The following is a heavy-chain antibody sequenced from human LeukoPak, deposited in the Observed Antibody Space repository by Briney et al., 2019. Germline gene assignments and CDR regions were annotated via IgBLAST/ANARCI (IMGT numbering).Heavy chain of an antibody. CDR3: ARGGYVSSGYDLFTPQVYHDY. D-gene: IGHD3-22*01. Sequence: PGGSLRLSCAASGFPFDDYVMSWVRQAPGKGLEWVSGINWNGGSTGYADSVKGRFTISRDNAKNSLYLQMNSLRVEDPALYYCARGGYVSSGYDLFTPQVYHDYWGQGTLVTVSS. V-gene: IGHV3-20*04. CDR1: GFPFDDYV. J-gene: IGHJ4*02. CDR2: INWNGGST.